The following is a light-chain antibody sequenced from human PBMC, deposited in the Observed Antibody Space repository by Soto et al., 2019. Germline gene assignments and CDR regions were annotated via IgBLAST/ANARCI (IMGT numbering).Light chain of an antibody. J-gene: IGKJ1*01. CDR3: QHYNSYSET. Sequence: EIVLTPSPATLSLSPVERATLSCRASQSVSSYLAWYQQKPGQAPRLLIYDASNRATGIPARFSGSGSGTDFTLTISSLEPDDFATYYCQHYNSYSETFGQGTKVDIK. CDR2: DAS. CDR1: QSVSSY. V-gene: IGKV3-11*01.